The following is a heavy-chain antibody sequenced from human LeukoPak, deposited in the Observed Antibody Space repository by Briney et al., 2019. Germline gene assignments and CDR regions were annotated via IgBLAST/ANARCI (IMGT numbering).Heavy chain of an antibody. D-gene: IGHD3-22*01. V-gene: IGHV2-5*02. CDR3: AHIIGGGNSGYPDY. Sequence: SGPTLVNPTQTLTLTCTFSGFSLSTNDMGVGWIRQPPGKALEWLALIYWDDDKRYSSSLKSRLTITKDTSKNQVVLSMTNMDPVGTATYYRAHIIGGGNSGYPDYWGQGTLVTVSS. CDR2: IYWDDDK. J-gene: IGHJ4*02. CDR1: GFSLSTNDMG.